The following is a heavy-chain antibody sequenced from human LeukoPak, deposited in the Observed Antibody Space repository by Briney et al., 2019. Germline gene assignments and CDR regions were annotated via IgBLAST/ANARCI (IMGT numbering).Heavy chain of an antibody. CDR1: GGTFSSYA. Sequence: ASVKVSCKASGGTFSSYAISWVRQAPGQGPEWMGRIIPILGIANYAQKFQGRVTITADKSTSTAYMELSSLRSEDTAVYYCARNNALPGGLADPWGQGTLVTVSS. V-gene: IGHV1-69*04. CDR2: IIPILGIA. J-gene: IGHJ5*02. CDR3: ARNNALPGGLADP. D-gene: IGHD1/OR15-1a*01.